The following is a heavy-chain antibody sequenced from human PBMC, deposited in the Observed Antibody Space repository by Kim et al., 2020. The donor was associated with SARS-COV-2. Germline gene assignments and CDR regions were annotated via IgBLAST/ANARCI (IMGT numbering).Heavy chain of an antibody. CDR3: AKRVKSGAFDY. D-gene: IGHD3-10*01. CDR2: T. Sequence: TSYDVSGKCRFTNSRDNSNNTLYLQMNSLRAEDTAVYYCAKRVKSGAFDYWGQGTLVTVSS. J-gene: IGHJ4*02. V-gene: IGHV3-23*01.